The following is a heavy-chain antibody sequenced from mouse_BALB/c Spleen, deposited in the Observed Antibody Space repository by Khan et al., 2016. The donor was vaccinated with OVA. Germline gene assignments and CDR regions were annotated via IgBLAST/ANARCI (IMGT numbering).Heavy chain of an antibody. D-gene: IGHD2-14*01. V-gene: IGHV5-6-5*01. CDR2: ISSGGST. CDR1: GFTFSSYV. Sequence: EVQLQESGGGSVKPGGSLKLSCVVSGFTFSSYVMSWVRQTPEKRLEWVASISSGGSTYYPDSVKGRFTISRDNARNIVYLQMSILRSEDMAMYFCTRETYRYDEYYFDYWGQGTTLTVSS. CDR3: TRETYRYDEYYFDY. J-gene: IGHJ2*01.